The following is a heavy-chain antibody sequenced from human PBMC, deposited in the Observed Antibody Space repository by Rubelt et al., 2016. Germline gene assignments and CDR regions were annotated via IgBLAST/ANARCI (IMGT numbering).Heavy chain of an antibody. CDR3: VRDGATWYEDF. Sequence: QVQLVQSGAEVKKPGASVKVSCKTSGYTFTAYCMHWVRQAPGQGLEWMGRINPNNAGTNYAQKYQGRVTLTRDTPISTALMELNRLRSDDTAVYYCVRDGATWYEDFWGQGTLDTVSS. CDR1: GYTFTAYC. J-gene: IGHJ4*02. V-gene: IGHV1-2*06. CDR2: INPNNAGT. D-gene: IGHD6-13*01.